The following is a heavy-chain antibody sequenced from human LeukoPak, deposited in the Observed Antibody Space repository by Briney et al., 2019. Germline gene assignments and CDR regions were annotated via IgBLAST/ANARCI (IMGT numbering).Heavy chain of an antibody. CDR2: IYYSGST. CDR3: ARVAVYCSGGSCYNYYYYGMDV. V-gene: IGHV4-30-4*02. J-gene: IGHJ6*02. Sequence: SETLSLTCTVSGGSISSGDYYWSWIRQPPGKDLEWIGYIYYSGSTYYNPSLKSRVTISVDTSKNQFSLKLSSVTAADTAVYSCARVAVYCSGGSCYNYYYYGMDVWGQGTTVTVSS. D-gene: IGHD2-15*01. CDR1: GGSISSGDYY.